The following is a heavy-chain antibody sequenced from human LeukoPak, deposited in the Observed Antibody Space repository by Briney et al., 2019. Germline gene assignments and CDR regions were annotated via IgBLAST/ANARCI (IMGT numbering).Heavy chain of an antibody. J-gene: IGHJ5*02. D-gene: IGHD2-15*01. Sequence: GASVKVSCKASGYTFTSYYMHWVRQAPGQAREWMGIINPSGVSTSYAQKFQGRVTMTRDTFTSRVYMAVSSVRSEGTAVYYCARQNLVVDTWGQGTLVTVSS. CDR1: GYTFTSYY. V-gene: IGHV1-46*01. CDR3: ARQNLVVDT. CDR2: INPSGVST.